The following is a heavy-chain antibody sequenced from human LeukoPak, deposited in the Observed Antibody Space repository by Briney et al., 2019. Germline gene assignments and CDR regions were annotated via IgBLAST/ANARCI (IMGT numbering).Heavy chain of an antibody. J-gene: IGHJ4*02. V-gene: IGHV3-64D*06. CDR2: ISSDGVST. Sequence: TGGSLRLSCSASGFTFSRSPMHWVRQAPGKGLEYVSAISSDGVSTYYGASVKGRFTISRDNSKNTLYLQMSSLRAEATALYYCVKETAFYDHWGPGTLVTVSS. D-gene: IGHD2/OR15-2a*01. CDR3: VKETAFYDH. CDR1: GFTFSRSP.